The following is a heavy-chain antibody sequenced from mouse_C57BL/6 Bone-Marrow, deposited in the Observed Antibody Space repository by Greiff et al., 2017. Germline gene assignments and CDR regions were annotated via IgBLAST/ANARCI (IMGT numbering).Heavy chain of an antibody. CDR3: ARYVSHCYDYGFFAY. J-gene: IGHJ3*01. V-gene: IGHV1-63*01. CDR1: GYTFTNYW. Sequence: QVQLQQSGAELVRPGTSVKMSCKASGYTFTNYWIGWAKQRPGHGLEWIGDIYPGGGYTNYNEKFKGKATLTADKSSSTAYMQLSSLTSEDSAVYFCARYVSHCYDYGFFAYWGQGTLVTVSA. CDR2: IYPGGGYT. D-gene: IGHD2-4*01.